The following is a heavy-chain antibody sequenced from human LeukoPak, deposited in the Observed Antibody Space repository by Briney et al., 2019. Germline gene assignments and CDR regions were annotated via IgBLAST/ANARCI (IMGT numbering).Heavy chain of an antibody. CDR1: GGSISSYY. Sequence: SETLSLTCTVSGGSISSYYWSWIRQPPGKGLEWIGYIYYSGSTNYNPPLKSRVTISVDTSKNQFSLKLSSVTAADTAVYYCARSSSAHRQPGIWGQGTMVTVSS. J-gene: IGHJ3*02. CDR2: IYYSGST. V-gene: IGHV4-59*08. CDR3: ARSSSAHRQPGI. D-gene: IGHD1-14*01.